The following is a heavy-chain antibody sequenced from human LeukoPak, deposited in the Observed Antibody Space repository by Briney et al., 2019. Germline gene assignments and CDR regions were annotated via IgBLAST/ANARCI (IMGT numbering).Heavy chain of an antibody. CDR2: IYHSGST. Sequence: SETLSLTCTVSGGSISSYYWSWIRQPPGKGLEWIAHIYHSGSTNYNPSLKSRVTISVDTSKNQFSVKLNSVTAADTAVYYCARDGYGGIDYWGQGILVTVSS. D-gene: IGHD4-23*01. CDR1: GGSISSYY. CDR3: ARDGYGGIDY. J-gene: IGHJ4*02. V-gene: IGHV4-59*01.